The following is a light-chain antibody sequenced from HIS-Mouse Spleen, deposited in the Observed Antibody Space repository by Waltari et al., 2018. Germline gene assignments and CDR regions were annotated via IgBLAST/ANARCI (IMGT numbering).Light chain of an antibody. CDR1: QSVLYSSNNQNY. Sequence: DIVMTQSPDSLAVSLGERATINCKSSQSVLYSSNNQNYLAWYQQKPVQPPKLLIYWASTRESGVPDRFSGSGSGTDFTLTISSLQAEDVAVYYCQQYYSTPFTIGPGTKVDIK. J-gene: IGKJ3*01. CDR3: QQYYSTPFT. V-gene: IGKV4-1*01. CDR2: WAS.